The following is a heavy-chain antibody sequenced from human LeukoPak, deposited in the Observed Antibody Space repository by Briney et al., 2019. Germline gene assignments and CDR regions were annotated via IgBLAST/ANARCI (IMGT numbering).Heavy chain of an antibody. CDR1: GASVTNNIYY. CDR3: ARGSGWFVY. D-gene: IGHD6-25*01. V-gene: IGHV4-61*01. J-gene: IGHJ5*01. Sequence: SETLSLTCTVSGASVTNNIYYWNWIRQPPGKGLEWIGYIYYSGSTNYNPSLKSRVTISVDTSKNQFSLKMSSVTAADTAVYYCARGSGWFVYWGQGTLVTVSS. CDR2: IYYSGST.